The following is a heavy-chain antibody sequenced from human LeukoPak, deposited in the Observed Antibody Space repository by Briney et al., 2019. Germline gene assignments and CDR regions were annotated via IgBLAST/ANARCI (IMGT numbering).Heavy chain of an antibody. CDR1: GYTLTELS. CDR2: FYPEDGET. V-gene: IGHV1-24*01. D-gene: IGHD2-21*02. Sequence: ASVKVSCKVSGYTLTELSMQWVRQAPGKGREGRGGFYPEDGETIYAQKFQGRVTMTEDTSTATPYMELSSLRSEDTAVYYCATVAYCGGDCYSYYYYYMDVWGKGTTVTVSS. J-gene: IGHJ6*03. CDR3: ATVAYCGGDCYSYYYYYMDV.